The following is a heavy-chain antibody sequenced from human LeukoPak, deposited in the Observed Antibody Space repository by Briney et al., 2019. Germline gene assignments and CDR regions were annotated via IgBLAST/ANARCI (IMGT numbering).Heavy chain of an antibody. CDR3: ARGRGNSITLIRGARAYNWSDT. CDR1: GGSISSGINY. D-gene: IGHD3-10*01. Sequence: SETLSLTCTVSGGSISSGINYWNWIRQPAGKGLEWIGRMYTSGSANYNPSLKSRVTISVDTSKNQFSLKLSSVTAADTAVYYCARGRGNSITLIRGARAYNWSDTWGQGTLVTVSS. CDR2: MYTSGSA. V-gene: IGHV4-61*02. J-gene: IGHJ5*02.